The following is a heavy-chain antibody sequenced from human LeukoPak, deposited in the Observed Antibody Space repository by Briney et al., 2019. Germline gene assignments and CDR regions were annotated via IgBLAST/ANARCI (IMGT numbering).Heavy chain of an antibody. V-gene: IGHV3-30*02. CDR3: ANYGDYAEADYYYYGMDV. Sequence: GGSLSLSCAASGFTFSGFGIHWVRQAPGKGLEWLAFIRHDGSNKYYADSVKGRFTISRDNSKNTLYLQMNSLRAEDTAVYYCANYGDYAEADYYYYGMDVWGQGTTVTVSS. D-gene: IGHD4-17*01. CDR1: GFTFSGFG. CDR2: IRHDGSNK. J-gene: IGHJ6*02.